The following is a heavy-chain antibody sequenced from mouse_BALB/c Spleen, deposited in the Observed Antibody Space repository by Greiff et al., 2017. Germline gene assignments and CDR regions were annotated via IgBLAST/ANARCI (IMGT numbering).Heavy chain of an antibody. CDR3: ARGGLRRLFAY. V-gene: IGHV1S81*02. CDR1: GYTFTSYW. J-gene: IGHJ2*01. CDR2: INPSNGRT. Sequence: QVQLQQPGAELVQPGASVKLSCTASGYTFTSYWMPWVQQRPGQGLEWIGEINPSNGRTNYTEKFKSKATLSVDKSTSTPYMQLSSLTSEDSAVYDCARGGLRRLFAYWGQGTTLTVSA. D-gene: IGHD1-2*01.